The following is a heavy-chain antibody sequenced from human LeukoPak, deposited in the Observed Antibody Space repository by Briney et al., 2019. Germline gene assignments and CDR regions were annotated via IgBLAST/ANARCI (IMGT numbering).Heavy chain of an antibody. Sequence: PSETLSLTCFVSGGSIRSSDYCWSWIRQPPGKEVEWIASITYGGTTYYNPSLQSRVTISVDTSKNQFSLRLNSVTAADTAVYFCARYVVYGSGKYYFDYWGQGSLVTVSS. D-gene: IGHD3-10*01. CDR3: ARYVVYGSGKYYFDY. CDR1: GGSIRSSDYC. V-gene: IGHV4-39*01. J-gene: IGHJ4*02. CDR2: ITYGGTT.